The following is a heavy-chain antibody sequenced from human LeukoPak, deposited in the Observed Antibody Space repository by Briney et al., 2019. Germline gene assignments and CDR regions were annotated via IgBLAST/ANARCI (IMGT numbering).Heavy chain of an antibody. CDR3: ASALVTPRYYYMDV. Sequence: SVKVSCKASGGTFSSYAFSWVRQAPGQGLEWMGRIIPISGTTIYAQNFQGRVSLTTDESTSTAYLELSSLKSEDTAVYYCASALVTPRYYYMDVWDKGTTVTVSS. D-gene: IGHD4-23*01. V-gene: IGHV1-69*05. CDR2: IIPISGTT. J-gene: IGHJ6*03. CDR1: GGTFSSYA.